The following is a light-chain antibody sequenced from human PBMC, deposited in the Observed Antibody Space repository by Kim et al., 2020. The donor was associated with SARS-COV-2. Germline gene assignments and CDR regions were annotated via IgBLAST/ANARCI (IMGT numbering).Light chain of an antibody. V-gene: IGLV3-1*01. J-gene: IGLJ3*02. Sequence: SVSPGQTASITCSGGILVDNYGCWHQQKPGQSPILVMDQDNRRPSGIPLRFSGSRSGNTATLTISGAQAMDEADYYCQAWDNNTGVFGGGTQLTVL. CDR2: QDN. CDR1: ILVDNY. CDR3: QAWDNNTGV.